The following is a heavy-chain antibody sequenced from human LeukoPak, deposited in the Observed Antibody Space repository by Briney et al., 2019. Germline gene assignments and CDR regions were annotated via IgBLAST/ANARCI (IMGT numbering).Heavy chain of an antibody. J-gene: IGHJ6*03. CDR1: GFTFSSYA. CDR3: AKDGSGYSYGNYYYYYYMDV. CDR2: ISGSGGST. Sequence: GGSLRLSCVASGFTFSSYAMTWVRQAPGKGLEWVSTISGSGGSTYYADSVKGRFTISRDNSKNTLYLQMNSLRAEDTAVYYCAKDGSGYSYGNYYYYYYMDVWGKGTTVTVSS. V-gene: IGHV3-23*01. D-gene: IGHD5-18*01.